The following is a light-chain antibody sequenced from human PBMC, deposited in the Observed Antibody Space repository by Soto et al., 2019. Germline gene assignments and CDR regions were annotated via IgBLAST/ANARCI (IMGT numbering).Light chain of an antibody. Sequence: QSVLTQPPSASGTPGQRVTISCSGSSSNIGSNTVNWYQQLPATAPKLLIYSNNKRPSGVPDRFSGSKSGTSASLAISGLQSEEEADYYCAAWDDSLNGFVVFGGGTQLTVL. CDR1: SSNIGSNT. J-gene: IGLJ2*01. V-gene: IGLV1-44*01. CDR3: AAWDDSLNGFVV. CDR2: SNN.